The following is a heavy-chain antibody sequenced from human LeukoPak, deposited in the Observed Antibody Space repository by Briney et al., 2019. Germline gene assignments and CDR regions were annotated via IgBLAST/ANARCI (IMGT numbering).Heavy chain of an antibody. CDR1: GGSFSGYY. Sequence: SETLSLTCAVYGGSFSGYYWSWIRQPPGKGLEWIGEINHSGSTNYNPSLKSRVTISVDTSKNQFSLKLSSVTAADTAVYYCARGRSGGDYLYYYYYMDVWGKGTTVTVSS. CDR3: ARGRSGGDYLYYYYYMDV. CDR2: INHSGST. D-gene: IGHD4-17*01. J-gene: IGHJ6*03. V-gene: IGHV4-34*01.